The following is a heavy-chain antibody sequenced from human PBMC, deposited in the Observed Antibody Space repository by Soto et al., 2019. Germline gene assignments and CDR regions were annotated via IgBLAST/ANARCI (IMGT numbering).Heavy chain of an antibody. D-gene: IGHD3-16*02. CDR1: GFTLSNYG. Sequence: QVQLVESGGGVVQTGRSLRLSCAASGFTLSNYGMNWVRQAPGKGLEWVALIWYDGSNRYYADSVKGRFTISRDNGKNTLYLQMNSRRAEDTSVYYCARDYRPGLGIFDLWGQGTMVTVSS. V-gene: IGHV3-33*01. CDR3: ARDYRPGLGIFDL. CDR2: IWYDGSNR. J-gene: IGHJ3*01.